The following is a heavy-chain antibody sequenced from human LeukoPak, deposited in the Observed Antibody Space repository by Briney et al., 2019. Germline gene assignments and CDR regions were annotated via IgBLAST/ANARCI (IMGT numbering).Heavy chain of an antibody. D-gene: IGHD1-1*01. CDR1: GYTFTGYY. CDR3: ARTIERFSDY. Sequence: ASVKVSCKASGYTFTGYYMHWVRQAPGQGLEWMGWINPNGGGTNYAQKFQGRVTMTTDTSTSTAYMELRSLRSDDTAVYYCARTIERFSDYWGQGTLVTVSS. CDR2: INPNGGGT. V-gene: IGHV1-2*02. J-gene: IGHJ4*02.